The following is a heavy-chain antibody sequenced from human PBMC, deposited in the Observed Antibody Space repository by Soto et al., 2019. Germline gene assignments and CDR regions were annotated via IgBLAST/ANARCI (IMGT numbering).Heavy chain of an antibody. CDR2: INHSGST. V-gene: IGHV4-34*01. D-gene: IGHD6-13*01. J-gene: IGHJ4*02. CDR3: ARGRSSSWYFDY. Sequence: SETLSLTCAVYGGSFSGYYWSWIRQPPGKGLEWIGEINHSGSTNYNPSLKSRVTISVDTSKNQFSLKLSSVTAADPAGDYCARGRSSSWYFDYWGQGTLVTVSS. CDR1: GGSFSGYY.